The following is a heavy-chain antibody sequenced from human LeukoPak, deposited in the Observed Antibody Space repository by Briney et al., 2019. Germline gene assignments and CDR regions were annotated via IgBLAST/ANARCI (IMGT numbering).Heavy chain of an antibody. CDR1: GGSFSGYY. J-gene: IGHJ4*02. Sequence: PSETLSLTCAVYGGSFSGYYWSWIRQPPGKGLEWIGEINHSGSTNYNPSLKSRVTISVDTSKNQFSLKLSSVTAADTAVYYCARVYSGSIVVVPADRYYFDYWGRGTLVTVSS. CDR3: ARVYSGSIVVVPADRYYFDY. V-gene: IGHV4-34*01. D-gene: IGHD2-2*01. CDR2: INHSGST.